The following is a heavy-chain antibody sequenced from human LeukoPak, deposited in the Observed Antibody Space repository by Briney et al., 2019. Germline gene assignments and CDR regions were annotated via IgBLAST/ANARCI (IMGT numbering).Heavy chain of an antibody. D-gene: IGHD3-10*01. Sequence: SETLSLTCTVSGGSMNSRRYYWGWIRQPPGKGLEWIASVYYNGNTYYNPSLMNPVTISIDTSKNQFSLNLSSVTAADTAIYFCARLSHDGSGSYPDYWGQGTLVTVSS. J-gene: IGHJ4*02. V-gene: IGHV4-39*01. CDR3: ARLSHDGSGSYPDY. CDR2: VYYNGNT. CDR1: GGSMNSRRYY.